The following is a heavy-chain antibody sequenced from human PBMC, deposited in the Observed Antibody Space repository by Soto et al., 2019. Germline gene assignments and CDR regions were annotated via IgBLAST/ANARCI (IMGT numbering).Heavy chain of an antibody. CDR3: ARDLTGDPNY. CDR1: GYTFTGSS. V-gene: IGHV1-2*02. Sequence: QVQLVQSGAEVKKPGASVNVSCEASGYTFTGSSIHWVRQAPGQGLEWMGYINPNSGDTIFAQKFQGRVTMTRDTSISTAYMELSRVASDDTAVYYCARDLTGDPNYWGQGTLVPVSS. CDR2: INPNSGDT. J-gene: IGHJ4*02. D-gene: IGHD7-27*01.